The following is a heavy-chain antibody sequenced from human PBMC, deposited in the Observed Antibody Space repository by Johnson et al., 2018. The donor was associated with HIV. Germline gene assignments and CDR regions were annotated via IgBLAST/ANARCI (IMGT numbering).Heavy chain of an antibody. CDR1: GFTVSSNY. J-gene: IGHJ3*02. CDR3: AKDRVVQSVGDAFDI. Sequence: VQLVESGGGLIQPGGSLRLSCAASGFTVSSNYMSWVRQAPGKGLEWVSGINWNGGSTGYADSVKGRFTISRDNAKNSLYLQMNSLRAEDTALYYCAKDRVVQSVGDAFDIWGQGTMVTVSS. D-gene: IGHD2-15*01. V-gene: IGHV3-20*04. CDR2: INWNGGST.